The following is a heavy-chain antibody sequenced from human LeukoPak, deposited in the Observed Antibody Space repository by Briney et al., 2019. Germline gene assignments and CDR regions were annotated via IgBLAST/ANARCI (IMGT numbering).Heavy chain of an antibody. CDR2: IIPIFGTA. CDR1: GGTFSSYA. V-gene: IGHV1-69*06. D-gene: IGHD5-12*01. CDR3: ARDPARGSDAFDI. J-gene: IGHJ3*02. Sequence: SVKVSCKASGGTFSSYAISWVRQAPGQGLEWMGGIIPIFGTANYAQKFQGRVTITADKSTSTAYMELSSLRSEDTAVYYCARDPARGSDAFDIWGQGTMVTVSS.